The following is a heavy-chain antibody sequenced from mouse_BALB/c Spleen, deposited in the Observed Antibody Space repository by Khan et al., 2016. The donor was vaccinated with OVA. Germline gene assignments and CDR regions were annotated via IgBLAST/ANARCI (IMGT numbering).Heavy chain of an antibody. V-gene: IGHV1-7*01. CDR3: ARDRIDY. Sequence: QVQLKQSGAELAKPGASVKLSCKASGYTFTSYWMHWIKQRPGQGLEWIGYINPTSGYSDYNQMFKDKATFTEDKTSSTAYMQLSSLTSYDSGVYYCARDRIDYRGQGTAVTVSS. J-gene: IGHJ2*01. CDR2: INPTSGYS. CDR1: GYTFTSYW.